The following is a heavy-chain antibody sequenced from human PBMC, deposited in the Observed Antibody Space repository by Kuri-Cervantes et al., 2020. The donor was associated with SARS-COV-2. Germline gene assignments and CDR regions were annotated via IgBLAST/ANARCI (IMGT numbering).Heavy chain of an antibody. CDR1: GGSISSSSYY. D-gene: IGHD6-19*01. J-gene: IGHJ4*02. V-gene: IGHV4-39*07. CDR3: ATISASYSSGWYALY. Sequence: SETLSLTCTVSGGSISSSSYYWGWIRQPPGKGLEWIGSIYYSGSTYYNPSLKSRVTIPVDTSKNQFSLKLSSVTAADTAVYYCATISASYSSGWYALYWGQGTLVTVSS. CDR2: IYYSGST.